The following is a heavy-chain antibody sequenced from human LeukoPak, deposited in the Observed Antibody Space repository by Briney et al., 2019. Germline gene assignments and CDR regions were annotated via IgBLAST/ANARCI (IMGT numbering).Heavy chain of an antibody. CDR1: GFTFSGYA. CDR3: ARGNRENYYYGLDV. V-gene: IGHV3-64*02. Sequence: PGGSLRLSCAASGFTFSGYAMHWVRQAPGKGLDYVSAINSNGGSTYYADSVKGRFTISRDNSKNTLYLQMGSLRAEDMAVYYCARGNRENYYYGLDVWGQGTTVTVSS. J-gene: IGHJ6*02. CDR2: INSNGGST.